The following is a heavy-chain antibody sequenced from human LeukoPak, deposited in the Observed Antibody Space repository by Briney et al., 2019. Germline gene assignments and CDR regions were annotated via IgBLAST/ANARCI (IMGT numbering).Heavy chain of an antibody. CDR2: MYTDASA. CDR3: AREKVGAIL. D-gene: IGHD1-26*01. J-gene: IGHJ4*02. CDR1: GFSVSSNY. Sequence: PGGSLRLSCAASGFSVSSNYMSWVRQAPGKGLEWVLLMYTDASASYADSVKGRFTISRDNAKNSLYLQMNSLRAEDTAVYYCAREKVGAILWGQGTLVTVSS. V-gene: IGHV3-53*01.